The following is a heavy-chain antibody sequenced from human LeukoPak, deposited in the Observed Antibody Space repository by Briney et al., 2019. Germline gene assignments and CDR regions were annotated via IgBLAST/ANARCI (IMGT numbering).Heavy chain of an antibody. CDR1: GFTFSSYG. CDR3: ARDSRRPEYYDILTGYNVFDY. CDR2: IWYDGSNK. Sequence: SGGSLRLSCAASGFTFSSYGMHWVRQAPGKGLEWVAVIWYDGSNKYYADSVKGRFTISRDNSKNTLYLQMNSLRAEDTAVYYCARDSRRPEYYDILTGYNVFDYWGQGTLVTVSS. D-gene: IGHD3-9*01. V-gene: IGHV3-33*01. J-gene: IGHJ4*02.